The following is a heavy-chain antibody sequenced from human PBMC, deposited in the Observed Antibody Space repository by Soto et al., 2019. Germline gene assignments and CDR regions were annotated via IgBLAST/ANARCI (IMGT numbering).Heavy chain of an antibody. CDR3: ARDRFIAAAVTNYYYYGMDV. J-gene: IGHJ6*02. V-gene: IGHV1-69*13. CDR2: IIPIFGTA. Sequence: SVKVSCKASGGTFSSYAISWVRQAPGQGLEWMGGIIPIFGTANYAQKFQGRVTITADESASTAYMELSSLRSEDTAVYYCARDRFIAAAVTNYYYYGMDVWGQGTTVTVSS. CDR1: GGTFSSYA. D-gene: IGHD6-13*01.